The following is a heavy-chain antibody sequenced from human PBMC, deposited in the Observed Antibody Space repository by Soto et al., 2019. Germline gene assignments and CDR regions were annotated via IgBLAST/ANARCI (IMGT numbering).Heavy chain of an antibody. Sequence: VQLVESGGGLIQPGGSLRLSCAASGFSFNTYAMNWVRQAPGKGLEWISYISSSSSRIYYADSVKGRFTLSRDNAKNSLYLQMNSLRAEGTAVYYCASDPGIAAAGMDYWGQGTLVTVSS. V-gene: IGHV3-48*04. CDR1: GFSFNTYA. D-gene: IGHD6-25*01. CDR2: ISSSSSRI. J-gene: IGHJ4*02. CDR3: ASDPGIAAAGMDY.